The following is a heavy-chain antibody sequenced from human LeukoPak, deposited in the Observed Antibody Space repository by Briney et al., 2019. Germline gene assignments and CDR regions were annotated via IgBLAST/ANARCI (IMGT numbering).Heavy chain of an antibody. V-gene: IGHV3-21*01. CDR1: GFTFSSYS. Sequence: PGGSLRLSCAASGFTFSSYSMNWVRQAPGKGLGWVSSISSSSSYIYYADSVKGRFTISRDNAKNSLYLQMNSLRAEDTAVYYCARDSIPITGTTYFQHWGQGTLVTVSS. CDR2: ISSSSSYI. CDR3: ARDSIPITGTTYFQH. J-gene: IGHJ1*01. D-gene: IGHD1-20*01.